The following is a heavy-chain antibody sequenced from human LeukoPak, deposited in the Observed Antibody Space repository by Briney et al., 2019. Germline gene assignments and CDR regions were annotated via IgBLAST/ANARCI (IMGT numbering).Heavy chain of an antibody. Sequence: GGSLRLSCAASGFTFSIYGMGWVRQAPGKGLEWVSYISSSGSTICYADSVKGRFTISRDNAKNSLYLQMNSLRAEDTAVYYCAELGITMIGGVWGKGTTVTISS. D-gene: IGHD3-10*02. J-gene: IGHJ6*04. CDR2: ISSSGSTI. CDR3: AELGITMIGGV. CDR1: GFTFSIYG. V-gene: IGHV3-48*03.